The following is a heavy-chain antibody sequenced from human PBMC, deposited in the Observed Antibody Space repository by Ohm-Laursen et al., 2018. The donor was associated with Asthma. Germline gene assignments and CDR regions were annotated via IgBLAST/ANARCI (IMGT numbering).Heavy chain of an antibody. Sequence: SETLSLTCTVSGGSISSGSYYWSWIRQHPGKGLEWIGYVYYSGSTNYNPSLKSRVTISVDKSKNQFSLKLSSVTAADTAVYYCASVGSIVVVPAAMERVIEVFDPWGQGTLVTVSS. D-gene: IGHD2-2*01. CDR1: GGSISSGSYY. J-gene: IGHJ5*02. V-gene: IGHV4-61*05. CDR3: ASVGSIVVVPAAMERVIEVFDP. CDR2: VYYSGST.